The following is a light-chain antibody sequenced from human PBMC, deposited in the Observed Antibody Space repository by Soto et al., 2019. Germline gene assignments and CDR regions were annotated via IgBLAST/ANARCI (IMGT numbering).Light chain of an antibody. CDR3: SAWDDSLNVV. J-gene: IGLJ2*01. CDR2: YNN. CDR1: NSNIGSNT. Sequence: QAVVTQPPSASGTPGQRVTISCSGSNSNIGSNTVNWYQQFPGTAPKLLIYYNNERPSGVPDRFSGSKSGTSASLAISGLQSEDEADYYCSAWDDSLNVVFGGGTKLTVL. V-gene: IGLV1-44*01.